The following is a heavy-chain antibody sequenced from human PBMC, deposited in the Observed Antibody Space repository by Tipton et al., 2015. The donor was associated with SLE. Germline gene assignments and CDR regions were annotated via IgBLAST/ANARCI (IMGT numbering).Heavy chain of an antibody. CDR3: ARDNLQLRGFDV. V-gene: IGHV4-59*11. D-gene: IGHD1-7*01. J-gene: IGHJ3*01. CDR1: GGSITSHY. Sequence: TLSLTCTVSGGSITSHYWTWIRQSPGKEFEWLAYVSYTGSATYNPSLRSRVSISLDTSENQFSLKVTSVTAADTAVYYCARDNLQLRGFDVWGQGTVVAVSS. CDR2: VSYTGSA.